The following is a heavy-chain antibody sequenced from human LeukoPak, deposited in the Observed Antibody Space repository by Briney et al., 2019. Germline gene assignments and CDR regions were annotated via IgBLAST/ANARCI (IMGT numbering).Heavy chain of an antibody. J-gene: IGHJ5*02. Sequence: GGSLRLSCAASGFTFSSYSMNWVRQAPGKGLEWVSSISSSSSYIYYADSVKGRFTISRDNAKNPLYLQMNSLSAEDTAVYYCASSSWYAPFDPWGQGTLVTVSS. CDR3: ASSSWYAPFDP. D-gene: IGHD6-13*01. CDR1: GFTFSSYS. CDR2: ISSSSSYI. V-gene: IGHV3-21*01.